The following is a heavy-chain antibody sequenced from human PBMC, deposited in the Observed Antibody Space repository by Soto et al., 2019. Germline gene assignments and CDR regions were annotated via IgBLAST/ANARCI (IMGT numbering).Heavy chain of an antibody. D-gene: IGHD5-12*01. CDR2: IKSKTDGGTT. J-gene: IGHJ2*01. CDR3: TTLKWLRPFYWYFDL. Sequence: PGGSLRLSCAASGFTFSNAWMSWVRQAPGKGLEWVGRIKSKTDGGTTDYAAPVKGRFTISRDDSKNTLYLQMNSLKTEDTAVYYCTTLKWLRPFYWYFDLWGRGTLVTVSS. CDR1: GFTFSNAW. V-gene: IGHV3-15*01.